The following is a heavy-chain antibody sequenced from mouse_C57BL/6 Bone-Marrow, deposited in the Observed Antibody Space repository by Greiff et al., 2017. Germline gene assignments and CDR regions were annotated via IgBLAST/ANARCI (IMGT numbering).Heavy chain of an antibody. J-gene: IGHJ2*01. CDR2: IDPSDSYT. D-gene: IGHD2-3*01. V-gene: IGHV1-59*01. Sequence: VQLQQPGAELVRPGTSVKLSCKASGYTFTSYWMHWVKQRPGQGLEWIGVIDPSDSYTNYNQTFKGKATLTVDTSSSTAYMQLSSLTSEDSAVYYCATGWLLRYFDYWGQGTTLTVSS. CDR1: GYTFTSYW. CDR3: ATGWLLRYFDY.